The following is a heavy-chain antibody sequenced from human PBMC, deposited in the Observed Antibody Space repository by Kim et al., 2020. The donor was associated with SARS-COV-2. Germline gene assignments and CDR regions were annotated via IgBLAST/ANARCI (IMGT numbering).Heavy chain of an antibody. CDR3: AREKWAARHFDY. D-gene: IGHD6-6*01. Sequence: GGSLRLSCAASGFTFSSYGMHWVRQAPGKGLEWVAVIWYDGSNKYYADSVKGRFTISRDNSKNTLYLQMNSLRAEDTAVYYCAREKWAARHFDYWGQGTLVTVSS. CDR2: IWYDGSNK. V-gene: IGHV3-33*01. J-gene: IGHJ4*02. CDR1: GFTFSSYG.